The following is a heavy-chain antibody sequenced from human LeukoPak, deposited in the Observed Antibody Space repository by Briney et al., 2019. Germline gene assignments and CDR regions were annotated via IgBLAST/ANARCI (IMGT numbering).Heavy chain of an antibody. J-gene: IGHJ4*02. CDR2: ISNSGETT. V-gene: IGHV3-23*01. Sequence: GGSLRLSCAASGFTFTNYAMSWVRQAPGKGLDFVSSISNSGETTNYADSVKGRFTISRDNSKNTLYLQMNSLRAEDTAVYYCARGLWWSKYYFNYWGQGTLVTVSS. D-gene: IGHD2-21*01. CDR3: ARGLWWSKYYFNY. CDR1: GFTFTNYA.